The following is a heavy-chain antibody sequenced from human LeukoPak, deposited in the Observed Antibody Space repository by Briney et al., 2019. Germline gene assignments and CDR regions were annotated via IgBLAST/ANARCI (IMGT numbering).Heavy chain of an antibody. J-gene: IGHJ4*02. Sequence: PGGSLRLSCAASGFTFSSYAMHWVRQAPGKGLEWVAVISYDGSNKYYADSVKGRFTISRDNSKNTLYLQMNSLRAEDTAVYYCARAEGDGYKWSALDSWGQGTLVTVSS. CDR1: GFTFSSYA. CDR2: ISYDGSNK. V-gene: IGHV3-30-3*01. CDR3: ARAEGDGYKWSALDS. D-gene: IGHD5-24*01.